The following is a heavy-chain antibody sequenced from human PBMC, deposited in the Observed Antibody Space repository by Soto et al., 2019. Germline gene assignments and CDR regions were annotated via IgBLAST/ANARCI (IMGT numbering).Heavy chain of an antibody. CDR1: GGSISSYY. J-gene: IGHJ4*02. Sequence: PSETLSLTCTVSGGSISSYYWSWIRQPPGKGLEWIGYIYYSGSTNYNPSLKSRVTISVDTSKNQFSLKLSSVTAADTAVYYCARGGGSSGHFDYWGQGTLVTVSS. CDR3: ARGGGSSGHFDY. V-gene: IGHV4-59*01. D-gene: IGHD6-19*01. CDR2: IYYSGST.